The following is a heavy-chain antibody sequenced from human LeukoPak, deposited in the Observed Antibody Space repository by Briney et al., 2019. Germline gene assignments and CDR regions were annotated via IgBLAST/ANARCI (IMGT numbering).Heavy chain of an antibody. CDR3: AKDTAGGYQFDY. Sequence: GGSLRLSCAASGFTVSSNYMSWVRQAPGKGLEWVSAISGSGGSTYYADSVKGRFTISRDNSKNTLYLQMNSLRAEDTAVYYCAKDTAGGYQFDYWGQGTLVTVSS. CDR2: ISGSGGST. J-gene: IGHJ4*02. D-gene: IGHD3-22*01. V-gene: IGHV3-23*01. CDR1: GFTVSSNY.